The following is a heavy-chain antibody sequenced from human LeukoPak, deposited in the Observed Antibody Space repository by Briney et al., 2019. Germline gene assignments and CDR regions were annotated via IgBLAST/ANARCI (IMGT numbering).Heavy chain of an antibody. CDR3: ARGGGSSWYRYYYGMDV. Sequence: PGGSLRLSCAASGFTVSSNYMSWVRQAPGKGLEWVPVIYSGGSTYYADSVKGRFTISRDNSKNTLYLQMNSLRAEDTAVYYCARGGGSSWYRYYYGMDVWGQGTTVTVSS. CDR2: IYSGGST. V-gene: IGHV3-66*01. D-gene: IGHD6-13*01. CDR1: GFTVSSNY. J-gene: IGHJ6*02.